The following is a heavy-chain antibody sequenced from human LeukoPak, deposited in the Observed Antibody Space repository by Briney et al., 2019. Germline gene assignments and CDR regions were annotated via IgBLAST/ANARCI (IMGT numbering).Heavy chain of an antibody. Sequence: SQTLSLTCTVSGVSISSGSYYWSWLRQPAGKGLEWIGRIYTSGSTNYNPSLKSRVTISVDTSKNQFSLKLSSVTAADTAVYYCARERDITIFGVVLFKPEWGGFDYWGQGTLVTVSS. CDR2: IYTSGST. D-gene: IGHD3-3*01. CDR1: GVSISSGSYY. CDR3: ARERDITIFGVVLFKPEWGGFDY. J-gene: IGHJ4*02. V-gene: IGHV4-61*02.